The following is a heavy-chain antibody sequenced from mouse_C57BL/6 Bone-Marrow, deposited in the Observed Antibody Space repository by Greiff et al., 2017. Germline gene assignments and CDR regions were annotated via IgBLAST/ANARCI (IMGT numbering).Heavy chain of an antibody. V-gene: IGHV1-81*01. D-gene: IGHD6-5*01. CDR1: GYTFTSYG. Sequence: QVQLQQSGAELARPGASVKLSCKASGYTFTSYGISWVKQRTGQGLEWIGEIYPRSGNTYYNEKFKGKATLTADKSSSTAYMELRSLTSEDSVVYFCAPYDYHAMDYWGQGTSVTVSS. J-gene: IGHJ4*01. CDR3: APYDYHAMDY. CDR2: IYPRSGNT.